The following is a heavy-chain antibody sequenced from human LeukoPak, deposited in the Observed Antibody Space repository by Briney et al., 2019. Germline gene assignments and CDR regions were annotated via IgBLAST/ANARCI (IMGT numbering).Heavy chain of an antibody. CDR2: IYHSGST. V-gene: IGHV4-30-2*01. CDR3: ASQATYYYDSSGYFDP. Sequence: PSETLSLTCAVSGGSISSGGYYWSWIRQPPGKGLEWIGYIYHSGSTYYNPSLKSRVTISVDRSKNQFSLKLSSVTAADTAVYYCASQATYYYDSSGYFDPWGQGTLVTVSS. J-gene: IGHJ5*02. CDR1: GGSISSGGYY. D-gene: IGHD3-22*01.